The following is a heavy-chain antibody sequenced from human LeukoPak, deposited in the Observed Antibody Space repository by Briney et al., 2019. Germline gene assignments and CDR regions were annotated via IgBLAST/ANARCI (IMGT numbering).Heavy chain of an antibody. D-gene: IGHD3-3*01. CDR3: ARGNYDFWSGYPFDY. Sequence: ASVKVSCKASGYTFTGYYMHWVRQAPGQGLEWMGRINPNSGGTNYAQKFQGRVTMTRDTSISTAYMELSRLRSDDTAVYYCARGNYDFWSGYPFDYWGQGTLVTVSS. J-gene: IGHJ4*02. CDR2: INPNSGGT. V-gene: IGHV1-2*06. CDR1: GYTFTGYY.